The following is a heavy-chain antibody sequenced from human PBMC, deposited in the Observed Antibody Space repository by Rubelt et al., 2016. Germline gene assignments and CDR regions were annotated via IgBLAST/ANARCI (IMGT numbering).Heavy chain of an antibody. D-gene: IGHD2-2*01. V-gene: IGHV5-51*01. CDR3: ARQWGSTSSDAFDI. CDR2: LYPGDSDT. Sequence: EVQLVQSGAEVKKPGESLKISCKGSGYSFISNWIGGVLQMPGNGLEWLGILYPGDSDTRSSQSFQGQVTISADNPSSTAYLQWSNLKASDTAMYYCARQWGSTSSDAFDIWGQGTMVTVSS. CDR1: GYSFISNW. J-gene: IGHJ3*02.